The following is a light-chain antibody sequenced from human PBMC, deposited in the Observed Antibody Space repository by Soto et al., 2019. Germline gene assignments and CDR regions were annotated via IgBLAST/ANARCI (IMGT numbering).Light chain of an antibody. Sequence: EIVLTQAPGTLSLSPGDRATLSCRASQSVSSSSLAWYQQRPGQAPRLLIYLASIRPTGIPDRFNGSGSGTDFTLTINRLEPEDFAVYYCQQYGSSPRTFGQGTKVEIK. V-gene: IGKV3-20*01. J-gene: IGKJ1*01. CDR2: LAS. CDR3: QQYGSSPRT. CDR1: QSVSSSS.